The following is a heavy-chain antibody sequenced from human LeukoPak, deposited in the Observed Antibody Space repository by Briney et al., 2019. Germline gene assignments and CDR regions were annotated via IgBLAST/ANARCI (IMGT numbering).Heavy chain of an antibody. CDR1: GGSISGYY. CDR2: ISYSGST. CDR3: ASQGGSYAYVFDI. Sequence: SETRSLICTVSGGSISGYYWSWIRQPPGKGLEWIGYISYSGSTNYNPSLKSRVTISVDTSNNQFSLKLTSVTAADTAVYYCASQGGSYAYVFDIWGQGTMVAVSS. V-gene: IGHV4-59*01. D-gene: IGHD1-26*01. J-gene: IGHJ3*02.